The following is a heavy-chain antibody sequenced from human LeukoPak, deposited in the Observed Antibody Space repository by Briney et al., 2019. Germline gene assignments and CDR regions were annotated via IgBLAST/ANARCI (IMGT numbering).Heavy chain of an antibody. D-gene: IGHD4-17*01. CDR2: ISYDGSNK. Sequence: GGSLRLSCEASGFTFSSYGMHWVRQAPGKGLEWVAVISYDGSNKYYADSVKGRFTISRDNSKNTLYLQMNSLRAEDTAVYYCAKDKGGDYVVFDYWGQGTLVTVSS. CDR1: GFTFSSYG. V-gene: IGHV3-30*18. J-gene: IGHJ4*02. CDR3: AKDKGGDYVVFDY.